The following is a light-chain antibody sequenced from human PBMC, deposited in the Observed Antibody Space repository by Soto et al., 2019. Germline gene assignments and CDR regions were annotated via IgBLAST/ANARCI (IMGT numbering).Light chain of an antibody. Sequence: DIQMTQSPSPLPASVGERVIITCQASQAISNHLNWYQQKPGRAPKLLIYDTSNLETGVPSRFRGSGGGTDFTFTITSLQPEDFATYFCQQTDKLPLTFGGGTTVDMK. CDR3: QQTDKLPLT. CDR2: DTS. CDR1: QAISNH. J-gene: IGKJ4*01. V-gene: IGKV1-33*01.